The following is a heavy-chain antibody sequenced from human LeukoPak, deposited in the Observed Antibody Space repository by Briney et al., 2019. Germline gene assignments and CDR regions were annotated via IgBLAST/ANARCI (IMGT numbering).Heavy chain of an antibody. V-gene: IGHV3-53*01. CDR2: IYSDNT. J-gene: IGHJ4*02. Sequence: GGSLRLSCTVSGFTVSSNSMSWVRQAPGKGLEWVSFIYSDNTHYSDSVKGRFTISRDNSKNTLYLQMNSLKASDTAMYYCARLNWGPTAFDYWGQGTLVTVSS. D-gene: IGHD3-16*01. CDR1: GFTVSSNS. CDR3: ARLNWGPTAFDY.